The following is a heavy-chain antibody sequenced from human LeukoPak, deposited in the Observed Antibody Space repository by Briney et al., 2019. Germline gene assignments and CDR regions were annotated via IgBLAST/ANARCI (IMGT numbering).Heavy chain of an antibody. D-gene: IGHD3-22*01. J-gene: IGHJ4*02. V-gene: IGHV3-30*03. CDR1: GFTFRTYG. Sequence: PGGSLRLSCVASGFTFRTYGMHWVRQAPGKGLEWVAGISYDGLNEYYVDSLKGRFTISRDTSKNTLYLQMNSLRAEDTAVYYCARDMHYHDSSGFYDYWGQGTLVTVSS. CDR3: ARDMHYHDSSGFYDY. CDR2: ISYDGLNE.